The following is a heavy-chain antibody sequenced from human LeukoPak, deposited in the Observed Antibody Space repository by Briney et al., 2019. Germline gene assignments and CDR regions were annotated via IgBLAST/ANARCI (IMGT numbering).Heavy chain of an antibody. CDR1: GFTFSSYG. Sequence: PGGSLRLSCAASGFTFSSYGMYWVRQAPGKGLEWVAAIWYDGSNKYYADSVKGRFTISRDNSKNTLYLQMNSLRAEDTAVYYCARGPYCSGGSCYRPLDAFDIWGQGTMVTVSS. V-gene: IGHV3-33*07. J-gene: IGHJ3*02. CDR3: ARGPYCSGGSCYRPLDAFDI. CDR2: IWYDGSNK. D-gene: IGHD2-15*01.